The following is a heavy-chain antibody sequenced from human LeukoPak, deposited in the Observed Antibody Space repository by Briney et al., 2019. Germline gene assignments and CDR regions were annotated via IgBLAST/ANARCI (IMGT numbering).Heavy chain of an antibody. Sequence: GGSLRLSCAASGFTFDDYAMHWVRQAPGKGLEWVSLISGDGGSTYYVDSVKGRFTISRDNSKNSLYLQMNSLRTEDTALCYCGKGRLGELSLWGQGTLVTVSS. D-gene: IGHD3-16*02. V-gene: IGHV3-43*02. J-gene: IGHJ4*02. CDR3: GKGRLGELSL. CDR2: ISGDGGST. CDR1: GFTFDDYA.